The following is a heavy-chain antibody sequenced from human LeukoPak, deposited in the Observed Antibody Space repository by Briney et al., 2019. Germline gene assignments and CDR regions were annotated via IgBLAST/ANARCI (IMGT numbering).Heavy chain of an antibody. CDR2: IYPGDSDT. D-gene: IGHD5-24*01. CDR1: GYSFTSYW. CDR3: ARSCRDGYRDFDY. Sequence: SGESLKISCKGSGYSFTSYWIGWVRQMPGKGLEWMGIIYPGDSDTRYSPSFQGQVTISADKSISPAYLQWSSLKASDTAMYYCARSCRDGYRDFDYWGQGTLVTVSS. J-gene: IGHJ4*02. V-gene: IGHV5-51*01.